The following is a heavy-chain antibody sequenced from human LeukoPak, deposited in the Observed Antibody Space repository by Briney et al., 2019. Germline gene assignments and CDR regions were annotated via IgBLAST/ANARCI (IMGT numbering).Heavy chain of an antibody. CDR3: ARDLKSSGPTTY. J-gene: IGHJ4*02. Sequence: GGSLRLSCAASGFTFNTYGMNWVRQAPGKGLEWLSYTSSSSNPIYYADSVKGRFTISRDNAKNSLYLQMNSLRAEDTAVYYCARDLKSSGPTTYWGQGTLVTVSS. V-gene: IGHV3-48*04. D-gene: IGHD6-19*01. CDR2: TSSSSNPI. CDR1: GFTFNTYG.